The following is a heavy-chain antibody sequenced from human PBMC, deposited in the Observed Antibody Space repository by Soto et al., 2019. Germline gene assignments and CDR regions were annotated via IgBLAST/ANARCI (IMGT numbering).Heavy chain of an antibody. CDR3: ARQRIEYQVLQNYYYYGMDD. CDR2: IIPMFGTT. Sequence: QVQLVQSGAEVKKPGSSVKVSCKASGGTFSSYATSWVRQAPGQGREWMGGIIPMFGTTNYAQQFQVRVTISADEYTRIAYMEVSSLRSEDTAVYYCARQRIEYQVLQNYYYYGMDDWGQGTTVTVSS. CDR1: GGTFSSYA. J-gene: IGHJ6*02. V-gene: IGHV1-69*12. D-gene: IGHD2-2*01.